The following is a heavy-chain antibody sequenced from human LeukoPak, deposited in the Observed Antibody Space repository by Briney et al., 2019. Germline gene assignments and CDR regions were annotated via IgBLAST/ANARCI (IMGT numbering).Heavy chain of an antibody. CDR2: INHSGTT. J-gene: IGHJ2*01. V-gene: IGHV4-34*01. Sequence: PSETLSLPCAVYGGSFSGYYWSWIRQPPGTGLEWIGEINHSGTTNYNPSLKSRVTISVDTSKNQFSLNLSSVTAADTAVYYCARVAQDNSGWGLWGRGTLVTVSS. CDR1: GGSFSGYY. D-gene: IGHD6-19*01. CDR3: ARVAQDNSGWGL.